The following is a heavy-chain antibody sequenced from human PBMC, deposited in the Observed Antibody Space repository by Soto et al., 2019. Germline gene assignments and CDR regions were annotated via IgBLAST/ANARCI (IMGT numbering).Heavy chain of an antibody. Sequence: QMHLLQSGAEVKKPGSSVKVSCKASGGTFGTYGISWVRQAPGQGLEWMGGIVPFFGTPDYAENLQGRVTITADESTSTAYMELSSLRSGDTAVYYCARANQAVMITHYYDAMDVWGQGTTVTVSS. CDR3: ARANQAVMITHYYDAMDV. V-gene: IGHV1-69*01. D-gene: IGHD3-16*01. CDR1: GGTFGTYG. J-gene: IGHJ6*02. CDR2: IVPFFGTP.